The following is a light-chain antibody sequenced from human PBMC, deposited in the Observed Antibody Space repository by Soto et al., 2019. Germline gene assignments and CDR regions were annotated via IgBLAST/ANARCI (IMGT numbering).Light chain of an antibody. J-gene: IGKJ2*01. V-gene: IGKV1-17*01. CDR3: QQRNSYPRT. CDR1: QGIRND. Sequence: IPMTQSPSSLSASVGDRVTITCRASQGIRNDLGWFQQKPGKAPNLLISAASTLQSGVPSRFSGSGSETEFTLTITSLQPEDSATYYCQQRNSYPRTFGQGTKVEIK. CDR2: AAS.